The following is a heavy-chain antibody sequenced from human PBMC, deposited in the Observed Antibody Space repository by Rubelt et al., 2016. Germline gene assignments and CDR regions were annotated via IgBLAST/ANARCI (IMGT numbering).Heavy chain of an antibody. V-gene: IGHV4-59*08. CDR3: ARLFLDDLFPHDS. J-gene: IGHJ5*01. CDR2: LYYGGRT. Sequence: QVQLQESGPGLVKPSETLSLTCTVSGGSFNVYYWTWIRQPPGKGLEWIGYLYYGGRTDYNPSLRGRVTISVDTSKNQFSLSLGAVTATDTAVYYCARLFLDDLFPHDSWGQGTLVTVSS. CDR1: GGSFNVYY. D-gene: IGHD3/OR15-3a*01.